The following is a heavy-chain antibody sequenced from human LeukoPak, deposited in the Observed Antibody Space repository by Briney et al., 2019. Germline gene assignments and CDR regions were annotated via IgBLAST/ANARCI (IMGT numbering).Heavy chain of an antibody. Sequence: GGSLRLSCAASGFTVSSNYMSWVRQAPGKGLEWVSVIYSGGSTYYADSVKGRFTISRDNSKNTLYVQMNSLRAEDTAVYYCARDVGVYYFDYWGQGALVTVSS. CDR3: ARDVGVYYFDY. D-gene: IGHD5/OR15-5a*01. V-gene: IGHV3-53*01. J-gene: IGHJ4*02. CDR1: GFTVSSNY. CDR2: IYSGGST.